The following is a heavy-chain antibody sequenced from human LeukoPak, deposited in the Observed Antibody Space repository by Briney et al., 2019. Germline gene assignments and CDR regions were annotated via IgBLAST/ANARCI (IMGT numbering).Heavy chain of an antibody. V-gene: IGHV3-30*18. CDR1: GFTFSSYG. CDR2: ISYDGPNK. D-gene: IGHD4-17*01. Sequence: GGSLRLSCAASGFTFSSYGMHWVRQAPGKGLEWVAVISYDGPNKYYVDSVKGRFTIPRDNSKNTLYLQMNSLRAEDTAVYYCAKGRYPLATVTLLDYWGQGTLVTVSS. CDR3: AKGRYPLATVTLLDY. J-gene: IGHJ4*02.